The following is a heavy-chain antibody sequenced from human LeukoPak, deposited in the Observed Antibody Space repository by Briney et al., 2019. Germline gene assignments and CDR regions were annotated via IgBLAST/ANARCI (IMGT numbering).Heavy chain of an antibody. CDR1: GCSISSYY. J-gene: IGHJ4*02. CDR2: IYYSGST. D-gene: IGHD2-8*01. CDR3: ARRPSGVRAFDY. V-gene: IGHV4-59*08. Sequence: PSGTLSLTCTVSGCSISSYYWSWIRQPPGKGREGSGYIYYSGSTNYNPSLKSRVTISVDTSKNQFSLKLSSVTAADTAVYYCARRPSGVRAFDYWGQGTLVTVSS.